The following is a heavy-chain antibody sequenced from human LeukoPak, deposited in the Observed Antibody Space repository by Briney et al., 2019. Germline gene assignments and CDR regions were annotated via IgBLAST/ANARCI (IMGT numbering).Heavy chain of an antibody. CDR3: ARSFGASQQYSSSWYYYYMDV. CDR2: INPSGGST. D-gene: IGHD6-13*01. CDR1: GYTFTNYY. J-gene: IGHJ6*03. V-gene: IGHV1-46*01. Sequence: ASVKVSCKASGYTFTNYYMHRVRQAPGQGLQWMGIINPSGGSTSYAQKFQGRVTMTRDMSTSTVYMELSSLRAEDTAVYYCARSFGASQQYSSSWYYYYMDVWGKGTTVTVSS.